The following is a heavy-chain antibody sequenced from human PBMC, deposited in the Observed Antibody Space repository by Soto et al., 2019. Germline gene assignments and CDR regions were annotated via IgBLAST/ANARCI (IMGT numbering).Heavy chain of an antibody. J-gene: IGHJ4*02. CDR2: TDGSGRST. CDR1: GFTFSTSA. V-gene: IGHV3-23*01. Sequence: PVGSLRLSCAASGFTFSTSAMSWVRQAPGKGLEWVSATDGSGRSTYYADSVKGRFTISRDNSKNTVSLQMNSLRAEDTAVYYCAKIQQWTVFDFWGQGTLVTVSS. CDR3: AKIQQWTVFDF. D-gene: IGHD6-19*01.